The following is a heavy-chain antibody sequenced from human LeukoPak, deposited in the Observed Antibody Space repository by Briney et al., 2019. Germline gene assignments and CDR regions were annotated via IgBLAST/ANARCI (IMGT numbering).Heavy chain of an antibody. CDR2: ISAYNGNT. D-gene: IGHD3-10*01. Sequence: ASVKVSCKASGYTFTTYGISWARQGPGQGLEWMGWISAYNGNTKNAQKFQGRVTMTTDTSTSTAYMELRSLRSDDTAVYYCARPRERVVVRPYYYYYMDVWGKGTTVTVSS. V-gene: IGHV1-18*01. CDR3: ARPRERVVVRPYYYYYMDV. CDR1: GYTFTTYG. J-gene: IGHJ6*03.